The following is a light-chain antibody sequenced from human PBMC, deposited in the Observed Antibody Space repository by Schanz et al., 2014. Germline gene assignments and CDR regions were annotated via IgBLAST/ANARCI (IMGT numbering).Light chain of an antibody. CDR3: SSYTSSSTLV. CDR2: DVS. V-gene: IGLV2-14*01. Sequence: QSALTQPASVSGSPGQSITIFCTGTSSDIGAHNYVSWYQQHPGKAPKLMIYDVSNRPSGVSNRFSGSKSGNTASLTISGLQAEDEADYYCSSYTSSSTLVFGGGTKVTVL. CDR1: SSDIGAHNY. J-gene: IGLJ3*02.